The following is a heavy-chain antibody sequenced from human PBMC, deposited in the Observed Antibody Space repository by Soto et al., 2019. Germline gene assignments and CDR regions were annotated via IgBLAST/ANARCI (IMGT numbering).Heavy chain of an antibody. CDR2: IYYSGST. J-gene: IGHJ5*02. D-gene: IGHD2-15*01. CDR1: GGSISSGGYY. Sequence: TMYITCTVSGGSISSGGYYWSWIRQHPGKGLEWIGYIYYSGSTYYNPSLKSRVTISVDTSKNQFSLKLSSVTAADTAVYYCARVVVVVAATAFDPWGQGTLVTVSS. V-gene: IGHV4-31*03. CDR3: ARVVVVVAATAFDP.